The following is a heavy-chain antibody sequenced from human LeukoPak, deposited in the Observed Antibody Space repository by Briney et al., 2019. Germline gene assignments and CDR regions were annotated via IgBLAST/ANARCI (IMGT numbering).Heavy chain of an antibody. J-gene: IGHJ4*02. CDR2: INHSGST. CDR1: GGSFSGYY. D-gene: IGHD2-2*01. V-gene: IGHV4-34*01. CDR3: ARASRIVVVPAGFDY. Sequence: SETLSLTCAVYGGSFSGYYWSWIRQPPGKGLEWIGEINHSGSTNYNPSLKSRVTISVDTSKNQFSLKLSSVTAADTAVYYCARASRIVVVPAGFDYWGQGTLVTVSS.